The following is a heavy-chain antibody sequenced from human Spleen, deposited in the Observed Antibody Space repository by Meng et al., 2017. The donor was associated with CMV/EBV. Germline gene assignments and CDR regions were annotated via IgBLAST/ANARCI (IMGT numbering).Heavy chain of an antibody. CDR1: GYNFITYY. D-gene: IGHD5-18*01. J-gene: IGHJ4*02. CDR2: INPNSGGT. Sequence: ASVKVSCKASGYNFITYYIHWMRQAPGKGLEWMGWINPNSGGTNYAQKFQGRVTMTRDTSISTAYMELSRLRSDDTAVYYCARGRIGTAMLHGDDYWGQGTLVTVSS. CDR3: ARGRIGTAMLHGDDY. V-gene: IGHV1-2*02.